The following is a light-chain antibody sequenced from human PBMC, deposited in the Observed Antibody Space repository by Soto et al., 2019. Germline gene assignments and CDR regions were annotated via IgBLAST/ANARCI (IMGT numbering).Light chain of an antibody. CDR1: QSVSSSY. CDR3: QHCGCFFT. V-gene: IGKV3-20*01. Sequence: EIVLTQSPGTLSLSPGERATLSCRASQSVSSSYLAWYQQKPGQAPRLLIYGASSRATGIPDRFSGSGSGNYSPLTSSMLAPEDFVDYYCQHCGCFFTFGPGTKVDIK. CDR2: GAS. J-gene: IGKJ3*01.